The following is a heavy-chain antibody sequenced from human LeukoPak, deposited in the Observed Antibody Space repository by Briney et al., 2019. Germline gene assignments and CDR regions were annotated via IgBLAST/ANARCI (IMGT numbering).Heavy chain of an antibody. V-gene: IGHV3-7*01. CDR1: GFTFSSYW. CDR2: IKQDGSEK. D-gene: IGHD6-19*01. Sequence: GGSLRLSCAASGFTFSSYWMSWVRQAPGKGLEWVANIKQDGSEKYYVDSVKGRFTISGDNAKNSLYLRMNSLRAEDTAVYYCARTYSSGWPFDYWGQGTLVTVSS. CDR3: ARTYSSGWPFDY. J-gene: IGHJ4*02.